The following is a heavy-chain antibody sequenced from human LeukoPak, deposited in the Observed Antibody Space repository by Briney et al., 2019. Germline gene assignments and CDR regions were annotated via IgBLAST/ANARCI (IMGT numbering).Heavy chain of an antibody. D-gene: IGHD3-9*01. Sequence: GASVKVSCKASGFTFTSSAMQWVRQARGQRLEWIGWIVVGSGNTNYAQKFQERVTITRDMSTSTAYMELSSQRSEDTAVYYCAADDILTGYYVYWGQGTLVTVSS. V-gene: IGHV1-58*02. CDR2: IVVGSGNT. J-gene: IGHJ4*02. CDR1: GFTFTSSA. CDR3: AADDILTGYYVY.